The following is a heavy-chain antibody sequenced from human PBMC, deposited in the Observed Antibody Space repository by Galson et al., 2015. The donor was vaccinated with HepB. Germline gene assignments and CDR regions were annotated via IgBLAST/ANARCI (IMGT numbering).Heavy chain of an antibody. V-gene: IGHV3-7*03. J-gene: IGHJ4*02. Sequence: SLRLSCAASGFTFSRSWMSWVRQAPGKGLEWVADIKQDGSAQYYVGSVRGRFTISRDNAKNSLNLQMNSLRAEDTAVYYCARATMVRGVIITQLGYCDYWGQGTLVTVSS. CDR2: IKQDGSAQ. CDR3: ARATMVRGVIITQLGYCDY. CDR1: GFTFSRSW. D-gene: IGHD3-10*01.